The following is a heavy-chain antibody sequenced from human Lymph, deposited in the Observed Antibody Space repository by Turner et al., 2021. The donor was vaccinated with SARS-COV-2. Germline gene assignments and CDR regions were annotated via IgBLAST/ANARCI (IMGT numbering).Heavy chain of an antibody. CDR3: ARGAAYCRGGSCDRKGFDY. V-gene: IGHV1-69*01. CDR2: IIPSFGTA. J-gene: IGHJ4*02. D-gene: IGHD2-15*01. Sequence: QVQWVQSGAAVTTPGSSVEVSCKASGGTFSSSAISWVRQAPGQGLEGMGGIIPSFGTANYAQKFQGRVTSTADESTSTAYMELRSQRSEDTAVDYCARGAAYCRGGSCDRKGFDYWGQGTPVTVSS. CDR1: GGTFSSSA.